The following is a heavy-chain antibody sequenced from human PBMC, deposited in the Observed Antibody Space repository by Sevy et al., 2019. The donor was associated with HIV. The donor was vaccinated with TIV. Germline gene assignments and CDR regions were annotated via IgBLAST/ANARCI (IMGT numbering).Heavy chain of an antibody. Sequence: GWSLRLSCAASGFTFSSYAMSWVRQAPGKGLEWVSAISGSGGSTYYADTVKGRFTIPRDNSKNTLYLQMNSLRAEDTAVYYCAKPEDESSQCPSDYWGQGTLVTVSS. CDR2: ISGSGGST. D-gene: IGHD4-4*01. J-gene: IGHJ4*02. V-gene: IGHV3-23*01. CDR1: GFTFSSYA. CDR3: AKPEDESSQCPSDY.